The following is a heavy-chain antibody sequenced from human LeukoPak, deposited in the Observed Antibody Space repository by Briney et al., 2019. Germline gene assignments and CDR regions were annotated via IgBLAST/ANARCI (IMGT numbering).Heavy chain of an antibody. CDR2: IYYSGST. V-gene: IGHV4-39*07. D-gene: IGHD3-9*01. J-gene: IGHJ5*02. Sequence: PSETLSLTCTVSGGSISSSSYYWGWIRQPPGKGLEWIGSIYYSGSTNYNPSLKSRVTISVDTSKNQFSLKLSSVTAADTAVYYCARLQLRYFDWLPPPNWFDPWGQGTLVTVSS. CDR3: ARLQLRYFDWLPPPNWFDP. CDR1: GGSISSSSYY.